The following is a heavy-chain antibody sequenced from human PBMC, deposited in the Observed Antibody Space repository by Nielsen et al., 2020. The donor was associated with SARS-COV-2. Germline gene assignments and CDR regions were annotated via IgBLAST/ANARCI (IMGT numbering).Heavy chain of an antibody. J-gene: IGHJ5*02. V-gene: IGHV3-9*01. CDR2: ISWNSGSI. CDR1: GFTFDDYA. D-gene: IGHD3-22*01. Sequence: SLKISCAASGFTFDDYAMHWVRQAPGKGLEWVSGISWNSGSIGYADSVKGRFTISRDNAKNSLYLQMNSLRAEDTALYYCAKGYYYDSSGYSAWGQGTLVTVSS. CDR3: AKGYYYDSSGYSA.